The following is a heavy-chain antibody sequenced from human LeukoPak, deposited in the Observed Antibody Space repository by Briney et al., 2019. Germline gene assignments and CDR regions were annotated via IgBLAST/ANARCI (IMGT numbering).Heavy chain of an antibody. CDR3: AKDYDILTGWNRPDFYYYGMDV. V-gene: IGHV3-23*01. CDR1: GFTFSSYA. D-gene: IGHD3-9*01. J-gene: IGHJ6*02. CDR2: STSSGGTT. Sequence: GGSLRLSCAASGFTFSSYAMTWVRQAPGKGLEWVSASTSSGGTTYYADTVMGRFTISRDNSKNTLYLQMNSLRAEDTAVYYCAKDYDILTGWNRPDFYYYGMDVWGQGTTVTVSS.